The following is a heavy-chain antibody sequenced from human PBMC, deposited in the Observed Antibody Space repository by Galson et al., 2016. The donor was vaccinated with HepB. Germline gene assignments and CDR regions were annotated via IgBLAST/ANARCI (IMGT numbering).Heavy chain of an antibody. V-gene: IGHV3-43*01. CDR3: AKDRRSGRTDYYYYTYYYYYGMDV. Sequence: SLRLSCAASGFTFDDYTMHWVRQAPGKGLEWVSLISWDGGSTYYADSVKGRFTISRDNSKNSLYLQMNSLRTEDIALYYCAKDRRSGRTDYYYYTYYYYYGMDVWGQGTTVTVSS. D-gene: IGHD3-3*01. J-gene: IGHJ6*02. CDR1: GFTFDDYT. CDR2: ISWDGGST.